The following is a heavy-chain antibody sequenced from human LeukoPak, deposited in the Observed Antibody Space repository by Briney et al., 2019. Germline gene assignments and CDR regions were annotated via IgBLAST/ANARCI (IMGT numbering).Heavy chain of an antibody. J-gene: IGHJ4*02. D-gene: IGHD3-16*01. Sequence: GGSLRLSCAASGFSFADFWMNWVRQVPGKGPEWVANIHYDGTERNYVDSVKGRFTISRDNAKNTLYLEMNSLRVEDTALYYCARETWRGGDVDKWGQGTLVTVSS. V-gene: IGHV3-7*01. CDR2: IHYDGTER. CDR3: ARETWRGGDVDK. CDR1: GFSFADFW.